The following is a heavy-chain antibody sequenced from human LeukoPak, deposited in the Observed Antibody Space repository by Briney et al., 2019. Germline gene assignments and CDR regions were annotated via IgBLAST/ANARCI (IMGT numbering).Heavy chain of an antibody. V-gene: IGHV4-59*01. Sequence: SETLSLTCTVSGGSISSYYWSWIRQPPGKGLEWIGYIYYSGSTNYNPSLKSRVTISVDTSKNQFSLKLTSVTAADTAVYYCAGRTVVVATNHDAFDVWGQGTMVTVSS. J-gene: IGHJ3*01. D-gene: IGHD2-15*01. CDR3: AGRTVVVATNHDAFDV. CDR1: GGSISSYY. CDR2: IYYSGST.